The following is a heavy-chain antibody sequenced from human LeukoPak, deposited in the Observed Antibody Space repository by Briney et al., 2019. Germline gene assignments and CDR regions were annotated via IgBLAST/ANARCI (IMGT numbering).Heavy chain of an antibody. D-gene: IGHD2-15*01. CDR1: GVTFSSHS. V-gene: IGHV3-74*01. Sequence: GGSLRLSCAASGVTFSSHSMHWVRQAPGKGLVWVSGISRDGTSTNYADAVKGRFTISRDNAKNTLYLQMNSLRVEDAAVYSCARGWYGPDSCGQGTLVTVSS. CDR3: ARGWYGPDS. CDR2: ISRDGTST. J-gene: IGHJ5*01.